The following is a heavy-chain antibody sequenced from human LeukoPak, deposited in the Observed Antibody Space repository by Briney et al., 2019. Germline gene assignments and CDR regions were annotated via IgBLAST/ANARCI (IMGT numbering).Heavy chain of an antibody. D-gene: IGHD3-22*01. CDR3: ARDSVIVHYAFDI. Sequence: SETLSLTCTVSGGSISSSSYYWGWIRQPPGKGLEWIGSIYYSGSTYYNPSLKSRVTISVDTSKNQFSLKLSSVTAADTAVYYCARDSVIVHYAFDIWGQGTMVTVSS. CDR2: IYYSGST. CDR1: GGSISSSSYY. V-gene: IGHV4-39*07. J-gene: IGHJ3*02.